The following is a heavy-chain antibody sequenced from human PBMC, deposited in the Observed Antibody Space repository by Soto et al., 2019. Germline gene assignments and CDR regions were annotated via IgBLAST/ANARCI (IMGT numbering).Heavy chain of an antibody. V-gene: IGHV1-46*01. J-gene: IGHJ5*02. D-gene: IGHD3-22*01. CDR3: ARDSSGFHWFVA. CDR2: MNPSGSST. CDR1: GYTLTSDY. Sequence: QVQLVQSGAEVKKPGASVKVSCKASGYTLTSDYMHWVGQAPGQGLEWMEIMNPSGSSTSYAQKFQDRLTMTRDTSTSTVYMELRSLRSEDTAVYYCARDSSGFHWFVAWGQGTLVTVSS.